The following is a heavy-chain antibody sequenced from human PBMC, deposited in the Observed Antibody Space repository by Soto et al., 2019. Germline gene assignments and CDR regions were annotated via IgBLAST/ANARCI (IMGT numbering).Heavy chain of an antibody. V-gene: IGHV1-2*04. J-gene: IGHJ4*02. CDR1: GYTFTGYY. CDR2: INPNSGGT. D-gene: IGHD6-13*01. CDR3: ARDSDSSSWSDFDY. Sequence: QVQLVQSGAEVKKPGASVKVSCKASGYTFTGYYMHWVRQAPGQGLEWMGWINPNSGGTNYAQKFQGWVTITRDTSISTAYMELSRLRSDDTAVYYCARDSDSSSWSDFDYWGQGTLVTVSS.